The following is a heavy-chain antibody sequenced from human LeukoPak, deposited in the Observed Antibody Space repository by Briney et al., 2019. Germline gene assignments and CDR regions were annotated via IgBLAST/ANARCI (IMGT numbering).Heavy chain of an antibody. D-gene: IGHD1-26*01. CDR2: IKFDGTEK. CDR1: GFTFSDSW. V-gene: IGHV3-7*01. CDR3: AGGGGYSERFDY. Sequence: PGGSLRLSCAASGFTFSDSWMTWVRQAPGKGLEWVATIKFDGTEKQYVASVRGRFTISRANAENSMFLRMESLSPEDTAVYYCAGGGGYSERFDYWGQGTLVTVSS. J-gene: IGHJ4*02.